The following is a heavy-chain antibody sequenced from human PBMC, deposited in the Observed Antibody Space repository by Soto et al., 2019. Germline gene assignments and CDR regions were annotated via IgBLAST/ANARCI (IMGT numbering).Heavy chain of an antibody. V-gene: IGHV4-34*01. Sequence: SETLSLTCAVYGGSFSGYYWSWIRQPPGKGLEWIREINHSGRTNYNPSLKSRVTISVDTSKNQFSLKLISVTAADTAVYYCARAGDNSGYSDYWGQGILVTVSS. CDR2: INHSGRT. J-gene: IGHJ4*02. D-gene: IGHD3-22*01. CDR3: ARAGDNSGYSDY. CDR1: GGSFSGYY.